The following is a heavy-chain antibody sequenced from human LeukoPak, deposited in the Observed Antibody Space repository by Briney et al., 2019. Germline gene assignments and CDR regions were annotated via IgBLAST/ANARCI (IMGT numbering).Heavy chain of an antibody. CDR1: GGSISSSSYY. CDR2: IYTSGST. D-gene: IGHD5-18*01. CDR3: ARGNSYGNDY. V-gene: IGHV4-61*05. J-gene: IGHJ4*02. Sequence: KPSETLSLTCTVSGGSISSSSYYWGWIRQPPGKGLEWIGRIYTSGSTNYNPSLKSRVTMSVDTSKNQFSLKLSSVTAADTAVYYCARGNSYGNDYWGQGTLVTVSS.